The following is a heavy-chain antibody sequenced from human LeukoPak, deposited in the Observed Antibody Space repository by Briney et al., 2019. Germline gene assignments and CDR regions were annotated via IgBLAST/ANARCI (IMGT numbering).Heavy chain of an antibody. V-gene: IGHV3-23*01. Sequence: GGSLRLSCAASGFTFSSYAMSWVRQAPWERLQWVSGISDSGGNTYYADPVRGRFTISRDNSKNTLYLQMNSLRAEDTAVYYCARHRSSWLIDYWGQGTLVTVSS. CDR3: ARHRSSWLIDY. J-gene: IGHJ4*02. CDR2: ISDSGGNT. D-gene: IGHD6-6*01. CDR1: GFTFSSYA.